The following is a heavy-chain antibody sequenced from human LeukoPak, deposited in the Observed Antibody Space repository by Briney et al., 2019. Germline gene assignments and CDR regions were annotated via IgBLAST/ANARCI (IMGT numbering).Heavy chain of an antibody. CDR1: GYTFTGYY. CDR3: ARDLYQWLPSTRPRDYYYYMDV. V-gene: IGHV1-2*02. J-gene: IGHJ6*03. CDR2: INPNSGGT. D-gene: IGHD6-19*01. Sequence: GSVKVSCKASGYTFTGYYIHWVRQAPGQGLECMGWINPNSGGTNYAQKFRGRVTMTRDTSISTAYMELSSLRSDDTVVYYCARDLYQWLPSTRPRDYYYYMDVWGEGTTVTVSS.